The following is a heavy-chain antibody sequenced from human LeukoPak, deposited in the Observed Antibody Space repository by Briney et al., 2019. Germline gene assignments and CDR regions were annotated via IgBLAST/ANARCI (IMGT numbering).Heavy chain of an antibody. CDR2: ISGHTGNT. CDR3: ARAEGDYDPLNWIDP. D-gene: IGHD3-16*01. J-gene: IGHJ5*02. V-gene: IGHV1-18*01. Sequence: ASVKVSCKASGYIFTNHAITWVRQAPGRGLEWMGWISGHTGNTIYAQKVQGRLTMTTDTSTSTAYMELRSLTSDDTAVYYCARAEGDYDPLNWIDPWGQGTRVTVSS. CDR1: GYIFTNHA.